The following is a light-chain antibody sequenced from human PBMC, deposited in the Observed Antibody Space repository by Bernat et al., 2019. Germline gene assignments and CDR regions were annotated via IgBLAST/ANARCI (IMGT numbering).Light chain of an antibody. CDR3: QQRYYSPT. CDR2: DTS. CDR1: QSVSTY. V-gene: IGKV3-11*01. Sequence: EIVLTQSPATLSLSPGERATLSCRASQSVSTYLAWYQQKPGQAPRLLIYDTSNRATGIPARFSGSGSGTDFTLTISSLEPEDFAIYYCQQRYYSPTFGQGTKAEIK. J-gene: IGKJ1*01.